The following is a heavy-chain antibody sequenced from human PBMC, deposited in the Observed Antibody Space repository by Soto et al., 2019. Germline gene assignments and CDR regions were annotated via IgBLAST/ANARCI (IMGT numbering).Heavy chain of an antibody. CDR3: ARAYYYDSSGPTSYYYDMDV. CDR2: IYTSGST. CDR1: GGSISSYY. V-gene: IGHV4-4*07. Sequence: PSETLSLTCTVSGGSISSYYWSWIRQPAGKGLEWIGRIYTSGSTNYNPSLKSRVTMSVDTSKNQFSLKLSSVTAADTAVYYCARAYYYDSSGPTSYYYDMDVWGQGTTVTVSS. J-gene: IGHJ6*02. D-gene: IGHD3-22*01.